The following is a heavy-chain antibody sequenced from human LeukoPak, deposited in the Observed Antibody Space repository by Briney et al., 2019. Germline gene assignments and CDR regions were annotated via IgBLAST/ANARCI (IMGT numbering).Heavy chain of an antibody. CDR2: ISTSTGDT. V-gene: IGHV1-18*01. J-gene: IGHJ4*02. Sequence: ASVKVSCKTSGYSFILYGISWVRQAPGQGPEWMGWISTSTGDTKYTQKFQGRVNLTTDTSTSTAYMELSSLRSDDTAVYYCARDDNYGIFVNVDYWGQGTLVTVSS. CDR1: GYSFILYG. CDR3: ARDDNYGIFVNVDY. D-gene: IGHD4-11*01.